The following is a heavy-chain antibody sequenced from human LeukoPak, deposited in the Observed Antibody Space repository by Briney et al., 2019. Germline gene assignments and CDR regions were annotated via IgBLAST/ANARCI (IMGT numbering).Heavy chain of an antibody. D-gene: IGHD3-3*01. CDR1: GGSCSGYY. J-gene: IGHJ5*02. Sequence: SETLSLTCAVYGGSCSGYYWSWIRQPAGKGLEWIGRIYTSGSTNYNPSLKSRVTMSVDTSKNQFSLKLSSVTAADTAVYYCARSSDFWSGYSGWFDPWGQGTLVTVSS. V-gene: IGHV4-59*10. CDR3: ARSSDFWSGYSGWFDP. CDR2: IYTSGST.